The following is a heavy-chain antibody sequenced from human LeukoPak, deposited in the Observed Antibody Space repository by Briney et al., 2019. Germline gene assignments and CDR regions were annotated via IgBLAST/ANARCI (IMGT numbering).Heavy chain of an antibody. CDR2: ISGSGGST. J-gene: IGHJ4*02. V-gene: IGHV3-23*01. Sequence: PGGSLRLSCAASGFTFSSYAMSWVRQAPGKGLEWVSAISGSGGSTYYADSVKGRFTISRDNSKNTLYLQMNSLRAEDTAVYYCATTIFGVVTPRYFDYWGQGTLVTVSS. CDR1: GFTFSSYA. CDR3: ATTIFGVVTPRYFDY. D-gene: IGHD3-3*01.